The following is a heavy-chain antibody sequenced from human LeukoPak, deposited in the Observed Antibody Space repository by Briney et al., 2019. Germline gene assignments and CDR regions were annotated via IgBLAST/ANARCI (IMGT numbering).Heavy chain of an antibody. V-gene: IGHV1-2*02. Sequence: ASVKVSCKASRYTFTGYYMHWVRQAHGQGLEWMGWINPNSGGTNYAQKFQGRVTMTRDTSISTAYMELSRLRSDDTAVYYCARSPPYSSGADGWFDPWGQGSLVTVSS. CDR1: RYTFTGYY. CDR2: INPNSGGT. D-gene: IGHD6-19*01. CDR3: ARSPPYSSGADGWFDP. J-gene: IGHJ5*02.